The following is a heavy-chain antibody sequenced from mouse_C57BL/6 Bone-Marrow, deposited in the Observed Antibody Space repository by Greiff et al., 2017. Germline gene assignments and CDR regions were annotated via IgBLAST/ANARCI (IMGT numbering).Heavy chain of an antibody. Sequence: EVQLVESGGDLVKPGGSLKLSCAASGYTFSSYGMSWVRQTPDKRLEWVATISSGGSYTYYPDIVKGRCTISRANAKNTLYLQMSSLKSEDTAMYYCSGQRTTVVYWYFDVWCTGTTVTVSS. CDR2: ISSGGSYT. J-gene: IGHJ1*03. D-gene: IGHD1-1*01. CDR3: SGQRTTVVYWYFDV. CDR1: GYTFSSYG. V-gene: IGHV5-6*01.